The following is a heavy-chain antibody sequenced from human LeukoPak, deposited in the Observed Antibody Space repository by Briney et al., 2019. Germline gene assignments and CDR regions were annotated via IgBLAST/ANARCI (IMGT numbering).Heavy chain of an antibody. J-gene: IGHJ6*03. V-gene: IGHV3-23*01. CDR1: GFTFSSYS. CDR2: ISGSGGST. CDR3: AKNLLLYYYYMDV. Sequence: PGGSLRLSCAASGFTFSSYSMSWVRQAPGKGLEWVSAISGSGGSTYYADSVKGRFTISRDNSKNTLYLQMNSLRAEDTAVYYCAKNLLLYYYYMDVWGKGTTVTVSS.